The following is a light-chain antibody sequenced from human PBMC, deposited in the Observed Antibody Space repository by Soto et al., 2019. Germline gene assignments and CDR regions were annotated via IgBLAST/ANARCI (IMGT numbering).Light chain of an antibody. V-gene: IGKV3-20*01. Sequence: DIMLKQSPGTLSLSQGERASLSCRASQSVSSGHLAWYQQKPGQAPRLLIYGSSSRATGIPDRFSGSGSGTDFTLTIRRLEPEDSAVYYCQEYDRPLYSFGQGSKVDIK. CDR2: GSS. CDR3: QEYDRPLYS. J-gene: IGKJ2*03. CDR1: QSVSSGH.